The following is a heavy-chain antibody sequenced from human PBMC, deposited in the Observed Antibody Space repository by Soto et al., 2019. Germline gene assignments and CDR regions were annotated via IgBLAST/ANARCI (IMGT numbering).Heavy chain of an antibody. Sequence: QVQLQESGPGLVKPSGTLSLTCTVSGGSINTNVWWSWVRQSPGKGLEWIGEIYHNGNTNYNPSLRSRVTMSVDKSKNQFSLLLTSVTAADTAMYYCARDAAVPGEIDRFDYWGQGTLVTVSS. CDR2: IYHNGNT. J-gene: IGHJ4*02. CDR1: GGSINTNVW. D-gene: IGHD2-15*01. CDR3: ARDAAVPGEIDRFDY. V-gene: IGHV4-4*02.